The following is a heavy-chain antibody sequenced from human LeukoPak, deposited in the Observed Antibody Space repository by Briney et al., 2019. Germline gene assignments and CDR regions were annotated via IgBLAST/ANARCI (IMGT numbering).Heavy chain of an antibody. V-gene: IGHV4-59*01. CDR3: ARDSPIAAAGFFHAFDI. CDR1: GGSIGSYY. Sequence: SETLSLTCTVSGGSIGSYYWSWIRQPPGKGLEWIGYIYYSGSTNYNPSLKSRVTISVDTSKNQFSLKLSSVTAADTAVYYCARDSPIAAAGFFHAFDIWGQGTMVTVSS. J-gene: IGHJ3*02. CDR2: IYYSGST. D-gene: IGHD6-13*01.